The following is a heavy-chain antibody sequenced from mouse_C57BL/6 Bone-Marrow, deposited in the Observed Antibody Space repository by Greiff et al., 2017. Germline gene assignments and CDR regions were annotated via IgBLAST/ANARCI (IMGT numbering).Heavy chain of an antibody. D-gene: IGHD4-1*01. V-gene: IGHV14-4*01. Sequence: VQLQQSGAELVRPGASVKLSCTASGFNIKDDYMHWVKQRPEQGLEWIGWIDPENGDTEYASKFQGKATITADTSSNTAYLLLSSLTSEDTAVYYCTLGPNFDYWGQGTTLTVSS. J-gene: IGHJ2*01. CDR3: TLGPNFDY. CDR1: GFNIKDDY. CDR2: IDPENGDT.